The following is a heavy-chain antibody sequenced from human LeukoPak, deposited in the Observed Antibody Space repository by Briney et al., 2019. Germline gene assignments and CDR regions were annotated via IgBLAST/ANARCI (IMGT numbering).Heavy chain of an antibody. CDR1: GGSFSDYH. V-gene: IGHV4-34*01. Sequence: PSETLSLTCDISGGSFSDYHWTWIRQPPGKGLEWIGEINHSGNANYNPSLKSRVTISVGTSKNQFSLSLSSVTAADAAVYYCARTILVVPTSYFYFYHMDVWGEGTTVTVSS. D-gene: IGHD2-2*01. CDR3: ARTILVVPTSYFYFYHMDV. CDR2: INHSGNA. J-gene: IGHJ6*03.